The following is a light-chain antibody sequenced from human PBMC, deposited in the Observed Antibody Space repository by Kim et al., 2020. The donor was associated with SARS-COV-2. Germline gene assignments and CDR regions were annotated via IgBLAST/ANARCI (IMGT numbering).Light chain of an antibody. V-gene: IGLV3-1*01. CDR2: EDI. J-gene: IGLJ2*01. CDR3: QAWDSSTVV. Sequence: VPPGQTAIITCSGNKLGDKNVCWYQQRPGQSPLLVIYEDIKRPSGIPERVSGSNSGNTATLTISGTQAMDEADYYCQAWDSSTVVFGRGTQLTVL. CDR1: KLGDKN.